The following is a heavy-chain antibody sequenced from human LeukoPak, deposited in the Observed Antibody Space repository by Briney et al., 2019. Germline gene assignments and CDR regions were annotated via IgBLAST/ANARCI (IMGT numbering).Heavy chain of an antibody. J-gene: IGHJ4*02. CDR2: IYPGDSDT. D-gene: IGHD5/OR15-5a*01. Sequence: PGESLKISCKGSGYSFTSYWIGWVRQMPGKGLEWMGIIYPGDSDTRYSPSSQGQVTISADKSISTAYLQWSSLKASGTAMYYCARLPSRGYSVYDWEFFDYWGQGTLVTVSS. V-gene: IGHV5-51*01. CDR1: GYSFTSYW. CDR3: ARLPSRGYSVYDWEFFDY.